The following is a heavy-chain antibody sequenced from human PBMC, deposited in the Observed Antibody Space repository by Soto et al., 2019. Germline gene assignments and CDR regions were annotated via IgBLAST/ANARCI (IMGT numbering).Heavy chain of an antibody. CDR1: GGSISSTNW. D-gene: IGHD6-19*01. V-gene: IGHV4-4*02. CDR3: ARGQWLAFDS. Sequence: QVQLQESGPGLVKPSGTLSLTCAVSGGSISSTNWWSWVRQPPGKGLEWIGEIYHSGSTNSNPSRKSRVPMSADKSKNQFSLILNSVTAADTAVYYCARGQWLAFDSWGQGTLVTVSS. CDR2: IYHSGST. J-gene: IGHJ4*02.